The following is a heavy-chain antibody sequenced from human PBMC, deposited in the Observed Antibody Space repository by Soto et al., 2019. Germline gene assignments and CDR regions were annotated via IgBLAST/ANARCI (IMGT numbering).Heavy chain of an antibody. CDR1: GFTFSSYG. Sequence: EVQLLESGGGLVQPGGSLRLSCAASGFTFSSYGMSWVRQAPGKGLEWVSAISGSGGSTYYADSVKGRFTISRDNSKNTLYLQMNSLSTEDTAVYYCAKGLYCSGGSCYSGACDIWGQGTMVTVSS. CDR3: AKGLYCSGGSCYSGACDI. D-gene: IGHD2-15*01. CDR2: ISGSGGST. J-gene: IGHJ3*02. V-gene: IGHV3-23*01.